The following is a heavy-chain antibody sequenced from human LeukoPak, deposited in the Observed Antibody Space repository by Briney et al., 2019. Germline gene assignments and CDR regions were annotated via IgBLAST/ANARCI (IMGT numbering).Heavy chain of an antibody. J-gene: IGHJ6*02. CDR1: GYTFTGYY. CDR2: INPNSGGT. V-gene: IGHV1-2*06. D-gene: IGHD2-2*01. CDR3: AREKVRQSGMDV. Sequence: WASVKVSCKASGYTFTGYYMHWVRQVPGQGLEWMGRINPNSGGTNYAQKFQGRVTMTRDTSISTAYMELSRLRSDDTAVYYCAREKVRQSGMDVWGQGTTVTVSS.